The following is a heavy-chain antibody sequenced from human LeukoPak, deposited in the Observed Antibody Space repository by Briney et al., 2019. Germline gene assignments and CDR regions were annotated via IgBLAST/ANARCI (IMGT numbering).Heavy chain of an antibody. D-gene: IGHD5-18*01. CDR3: ARGYSYGFSSSYYYYMDV. Sequence: SVKVSCKASGGTFSSYAISWVRQAPGQGLEWMGGIIPIFGTANYAQKFQGRVTITADKSTSTAYMELSSLRSEDTAVYYCARGYSYGFSSSYYYYMDVWGKGTTVTVSS. CDR2: IIPIFGTA. J-gene: IGHJ6*03. CDR1: GGTFSSYA. V-gene: IGHV1-69*06.